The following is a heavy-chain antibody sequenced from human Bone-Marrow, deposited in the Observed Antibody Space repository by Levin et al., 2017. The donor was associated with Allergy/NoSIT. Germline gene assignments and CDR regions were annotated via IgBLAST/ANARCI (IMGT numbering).Heavy chain of an antibody. CDR1: GFTLSSRW. J-gene: IGHJ4*02. CDR2: IKQDGSER. Sequence: GASVKVSCVASGFTLSSRWMNWVRQAPGKGLEWVANIKQDGSERYYVDSVRGRFTISRDNAKNSLYLQMNSLGVEDTAVYYCARGAGFLVDYWGQGTLVTVSS. CDR3: ARGAGFLVDY. V-gene: IGHV3-7*03. D-gene: IGHD3-3*01.